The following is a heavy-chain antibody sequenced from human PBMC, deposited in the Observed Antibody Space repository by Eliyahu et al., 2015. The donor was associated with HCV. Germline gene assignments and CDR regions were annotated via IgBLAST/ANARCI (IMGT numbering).Heavy chain of an antibody. V-gene: IGHV3-48*01. CDR3: ARGCWAYYYDSSGYCY. CDR2: ISSSSSTI. CDR1: XFXFXSYX. Sequence: EVQLVESGGGLVQPGGSXRLSCAASXFXFXSYXMNWVRQAPGKGLEWVSYISSSSSTIYYADXVKGRFTISRDNAKNSLYLQMNSLRAEDTAVYYCARGCWAYYYDSSGYCYWDQGTLVTVSS. D-gene: IGHD3-22*01. J-gene: IGHJ4*02.